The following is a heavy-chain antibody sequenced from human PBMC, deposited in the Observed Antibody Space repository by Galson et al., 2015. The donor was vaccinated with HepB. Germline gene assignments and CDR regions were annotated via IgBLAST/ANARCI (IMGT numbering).Heavy chain of an antibody. CDR1: GHTFTSYG. CDR3: TRDYFEHSGVWYDCFDP. V-gene: IGHV1-18*04. J-gene: IGHJ5*02. CDR2: TSAYNGIT. Sequence: SVKVSCKASGHTFTSYGISWVRQAPGQGLEWMGWTSAYNGITKYAQKFQGRVTMTTDTSTSTAYMELRSLRSDDTAFYYCTRDYFEHSGVWYDCFDPWGQGTLVTVSS. D-gene: IGHD6-19*01.